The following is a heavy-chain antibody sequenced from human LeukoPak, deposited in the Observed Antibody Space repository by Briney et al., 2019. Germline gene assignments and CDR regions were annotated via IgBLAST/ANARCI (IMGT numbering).Heavy chain of an antibody. Sequence: SETLSLTCTVSGGSITSSSYYWGWIRQPPGKGLEWIGSIYYSGSTYYNPSLKSRVTISVDTSKNQFSLKLSSVTAADTAVYYCARLRYNYYYYMDVGGKGTTVTVSS. CDR2: IYYSGST. CDR1: GGSITSSSYY. J-gene: IGHJ6*03. CDR3: ARLRYNYYYYMDV. D-gene: IGHD1-14*01. V-gene: IGHV4-39*01.